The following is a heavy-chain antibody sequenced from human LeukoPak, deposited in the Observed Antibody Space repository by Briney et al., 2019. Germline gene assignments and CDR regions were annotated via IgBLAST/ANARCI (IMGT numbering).Heavy chain of an antibody. Sequence: GGSLRLSCAASGFTFSDYSMNWVRQAPGKGLEWISYVGVSSGNTKYADSVKGRFTISGDKAKNSLYLQMNSLRVEDTAVYYCARDTKYAFDNWGQGTLVTVSS. V-gene: IGHV3-48*01. D-gene: IGHD2-2*01. CDR1: GFTFSDYS. J-gene: IGHJ4*02. CDR2: VGVSSGNT. CDR3: ARDTKYAFDN.